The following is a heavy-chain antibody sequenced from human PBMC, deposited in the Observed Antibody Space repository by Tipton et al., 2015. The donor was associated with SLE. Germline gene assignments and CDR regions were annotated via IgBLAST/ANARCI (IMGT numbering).Heavy chain of an antibody. CDR3: ARDLTGTIGSAIYGMDV. CDR1: GGSFSDYY. J-gene: IGHJ6*02. CDR2: IKYSEGA. V-gene: IGHV4-34*01. Sequence: TLSLTCAVYGGSFSDYYWSWIRQPPGTGPEWIGEIKYSEGANYNSSLKSRLTISIDTSKNQFSLKLPSVTAADTAVYYCARDLTGTIGSAIYGMDVWGQGTTVTVSS. D-gene: IGHD1-1*01.